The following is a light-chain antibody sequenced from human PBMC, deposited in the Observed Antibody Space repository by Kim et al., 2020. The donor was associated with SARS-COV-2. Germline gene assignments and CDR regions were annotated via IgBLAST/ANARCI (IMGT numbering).Light chain of an antibody. J-gene: IGLJ3*02. CDR1: SGSIASNY. Sequence: GKTVTISCTRSSGSIASNYVQWYQQRPGSSPTTVIYEDNQRPSGVPDRFSGSIDSSSNSASLTISGLKTEDESDYYCKSYDNSLWVFGGGTKLTVL. CDR3: KSYDNSLWV. V-gene: IGLV6-57*01. CDR2: EDN.